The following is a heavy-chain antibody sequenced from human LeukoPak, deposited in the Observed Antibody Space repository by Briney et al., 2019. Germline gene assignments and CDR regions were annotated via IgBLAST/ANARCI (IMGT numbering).Heavy chain of an antibody. CDR1: GFTFSTYW. CDR3: ARSLRLAVAASY. V-gene: IGHV3-7*01. CDR2: IKQDGSEK. Sequence: GGSLRLSCAASGFTFSTYWMSWVRQAPGKGLEWVANIKQDGSEKYYLDSLKGRFTISRDNAKNSLYLQMNSLTAEDTAIYYCARSLRLAVAASYWGQGTLVTVSS. J-gene: IGHJ4*02. D-gene: IGHD6-19*01.